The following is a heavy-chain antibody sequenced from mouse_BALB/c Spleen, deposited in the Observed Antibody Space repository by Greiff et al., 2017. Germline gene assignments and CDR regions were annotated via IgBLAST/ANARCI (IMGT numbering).Heavy chain of an antibody. CDR3: AREGALLLRGFDY. Sequence: EVQLQESGPELVKPGASVKISCKASGYSFTGYFMNWVMQSHGKSLEWIGRINPYNGDTFYNQKFKGKATLTVDKSSSTAHMELRSLASEDSAVYYCAREGALLLRGFDYWGQGTTLTVSS. CDR1: GYSFTGYF. D-gene: IGHD1-1*01. CDR2: INPYNGDT. J-gene: IGHJ2*01. V-gene: IGHV1-20*02.